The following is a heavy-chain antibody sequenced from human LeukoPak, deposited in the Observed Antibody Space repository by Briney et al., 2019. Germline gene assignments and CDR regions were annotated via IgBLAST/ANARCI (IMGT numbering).Heavy chain of an antibody. CDR1: GGTFSSYA. J-gene: IGHJ6*02. V-gene: IGHV1-69*13. CDR3: ARVPGEWELLWYGMDV. D-gene: IGHD1-26*01. CDR2: IIPIFGTA. Sequence: ASVKVSCKASGGTFSSYAISWVRQAPGQGLEWMGRIIPIFGTANYAQKFQGRVTITADESTSTAYMELSSLRSEDTAVYYCARVPGEWELLWYGMDVWGQETTVTVSS.